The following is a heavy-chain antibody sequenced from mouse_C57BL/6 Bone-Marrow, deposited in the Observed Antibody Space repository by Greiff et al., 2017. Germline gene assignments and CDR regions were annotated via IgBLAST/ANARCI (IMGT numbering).Heavy chain of an antibody. V-gene: IGHV1-80*01. Sequence: VKLQESGAELVKPGASVTLSCKASGYAFSSYWMNWVKQRPGKGLEWIGQIYPGDGDTIYNGKFKGKATLTADKSSSTAYLQLLSLTSEDSTVYFCARWGILSSSSYAMDYWGQGTSVTVSS. D-gene: IGHD1-1*01. J-gene: IGHJ4*01. CDR3: ARWGILSSSSYAMDY. CDR2: IYPGDGDT. CDR1: GYAFSSYW.